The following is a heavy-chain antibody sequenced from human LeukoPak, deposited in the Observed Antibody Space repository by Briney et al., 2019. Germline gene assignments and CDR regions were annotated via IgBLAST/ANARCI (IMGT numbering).Heavy chain of an antibody. D-gene: IGHD6-13*01. CDR3: ARDQNIGSSWYYYYYGMDV. CDR2: ISSSSYI. CDR1: GFTFSSYS. J-gene: IGHJ6*02. V-gene: IGHV3-21*01. Sequence: PGGSLRLSCAASGFTFSSYSMNWVRQAPGKGLEWVSSISSSSYIYYADSVKGRFTISRDNAKNSLYLQMNSLRAEDTAVYYCARDQNIGSSWYYYYYGMDVWGQGTTVTVSS.